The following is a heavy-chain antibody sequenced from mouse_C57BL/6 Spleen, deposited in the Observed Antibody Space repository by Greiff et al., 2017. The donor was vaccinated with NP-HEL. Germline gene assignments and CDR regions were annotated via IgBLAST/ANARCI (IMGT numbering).Heavy chain of an antibody. CDR3: AREVYGLDY. Sequence: EVNVVESEGGLVQPGSSMKLSCTASGFTFSDYYMAWVRQVPEKGLEWVANINYDGSSTYYLDSLKSRFIISRDNAKNILYLQMSSLKSEDTATYYCAREVYGLDYWGQGTTLTVSS. CDR1: GFTFSDYY. D-gene: IGHD1-1*01. V-gene: IGHV5-16*01. CDR2: INYDGSST. J-gene: IGHJ2*01.